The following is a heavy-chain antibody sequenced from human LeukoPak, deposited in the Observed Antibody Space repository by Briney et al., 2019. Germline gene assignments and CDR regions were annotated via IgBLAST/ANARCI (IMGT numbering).Heavy chain of an antibody. CDR2: MSPNNGDT. V-gene: IGHV1-8*01. CDR3: ARNPPRTGDFNS. D-gene: IGHD7-27*01. J-gene: IGHJ4*02. CDR1: GYTFTNYD. Sequence: ASVEVSCKTSGYTFTNYDINWVRQATGQGLEWLGWMSPNNGDTGYAQKFQGRVTMTRDTPTNTAYMELSGLTSEDTAVYYCARNPPRTGDFNSWGQGALVTVSS.